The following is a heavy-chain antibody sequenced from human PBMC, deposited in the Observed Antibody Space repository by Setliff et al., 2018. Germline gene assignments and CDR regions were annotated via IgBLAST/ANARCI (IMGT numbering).Heavy chain of an antibody. V-gene: IGHV1-69*05. J-gene: IGHJ4*02. Sequence: SVKVSCKASGGTFSSYAISWVRQAPGQGLEWMGGIIPIFGTANYAQEFQGRVTITTDESTSTAYMELSSLRSEDTAVYYCARGAYCSSTSCPPWDYWGQGTPVTVS. CDR2: IIPIFGTA. CDR1: GGTFSSYA. CDR3: ARGAYCSSTSCPPWDY. D-gene: IGHD2-2*01.